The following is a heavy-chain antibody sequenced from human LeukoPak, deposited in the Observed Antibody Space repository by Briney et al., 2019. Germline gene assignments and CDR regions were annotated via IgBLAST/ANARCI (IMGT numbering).Heavy chain of an antibody. CDR2: IYKSGST. CDR3: ARSFLDYMDV. V-gene: IGHV4-61*09. D-gene: IGHD2/OR15-2a*01. CDR1: GDSISSGYSY. Sequence: SETLSLTCTVSGDSISSGYSYWNWIRQPAGKGLEWIGHIYKSGSTNYNPSLKSRVTMSLDTSKNQFSLKLRSVTAADTAVYFCARSFLDYMDVWGKGTTVTVSS. J-gene: IGHJ6*03.